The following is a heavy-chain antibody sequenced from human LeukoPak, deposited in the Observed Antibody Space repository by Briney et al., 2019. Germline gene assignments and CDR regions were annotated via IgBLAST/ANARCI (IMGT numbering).Heavy chain of an antibody. J-gene: IGHJ5*02. CDR3: ARDQEPQLASFDP. CDR1: GYTFTGYY. D-gene: IGHD6-13*01. V-gene: IGHV1-2*02. CDR2: INPNSGGT. Sequence: ASVKVSCKASGYTFTGYYMHWVRQAPGQGLEWMGWINPNSGGTNYAQKFQGRVTMTRDTSISTAYMELRSLRSDDTAVYCCARDQEPQLASFDPWGEGTLVTVSS.